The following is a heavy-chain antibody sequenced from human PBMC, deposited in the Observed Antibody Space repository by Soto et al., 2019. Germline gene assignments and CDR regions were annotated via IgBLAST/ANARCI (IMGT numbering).Heavy chain of an antibody. CDR1: GFTFSNAW. CDR2: IKSKTDDGTT. Sequence: EVQLVESGGGLVKPGGSLRLSCAASGFTFSNAWMNWVHQAPGKGLEWVGRIKSKTDDGTTDYAAPVKGRFTISRDDSKNTLYLQMNSLKTEDTAVYYCTTESRDSISGFYYYGMDVWGQGTTVTVSS. D-gene: IGHD6-13*01. J-gene: IGHJ6*02. V-gene: IGHV3-15*07. CDR3: TTESRDSISGFYYYGMDV.